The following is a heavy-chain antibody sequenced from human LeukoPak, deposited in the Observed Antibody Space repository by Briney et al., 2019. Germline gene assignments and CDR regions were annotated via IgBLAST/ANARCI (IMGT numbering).Heavy chain of an antibody. CDR2: ISYDGSNK. V-gene: IGHV3-30*18. Sequence: GGSLRLSCAASGFTFSSNGMHWVRQAPGKGLEWVAVISYDGSNKYYADSVKGRFTISRDNSKNTLYLQMNSLRAEDTAVYYCAKHVAVLPAPRNYYFDYWGQGTLVTVSS. CDR3: AKHVAVLPAPRNYYFDY. CDR1: GFTFSSNG. D-gene: IGHD2-2*01. J-gene: IGHJ4*02.